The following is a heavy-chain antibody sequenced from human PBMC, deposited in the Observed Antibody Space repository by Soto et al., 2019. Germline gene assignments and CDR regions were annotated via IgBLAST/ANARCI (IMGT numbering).Heavy chain of an antibody. V-gene: IGHV4-30-4*01. Sequence: PSETLSLTCTVSGGSISSGDYYWSWIRQPPGKGLEWIGYIYYSGSTYYNPSLKSRVTISVDTSKNQFSLKLSSVTAADTAVYYCASSESYGDWYFYYRGQGTLVPVSS. J-gene: IGHJ4*02. CDR2: IYYSGST. CDR3: ASSESYGDWYFYY. CDR1: GGSISSGDYY. D-gene: IGHD1-26*01.